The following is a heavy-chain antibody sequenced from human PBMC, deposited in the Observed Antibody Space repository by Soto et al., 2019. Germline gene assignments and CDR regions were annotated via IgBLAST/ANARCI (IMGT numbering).Heavy chain of an antibody. Sequence: QVQLVQSGAEVKKPGASVKVSCKASGYTFTSYDINWVRQATGQGLEWMGWMNTNSGNTGYAQKFQGRVTMTRNTSISTAYMELSSLRSEDTAVYYCAIGSTVAARRRGMNYWVQGTLVTVSS. CDR1: GYTFTSYD. J-gene: IGHJ4*02. CDR2: MNTNSGNT. V-gene: IGHV1-8*01. CDR3: AIGSTVAARRRGMNY. D-gene: IGHD6-6*01.